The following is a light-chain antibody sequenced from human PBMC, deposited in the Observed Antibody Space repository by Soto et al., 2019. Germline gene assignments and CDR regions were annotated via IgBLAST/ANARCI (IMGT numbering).Light chain of an antibody. CDR1: QSISSY. CDR3: QQSYSTPWT. CDR2: AAS. V-gene: IGKV1-39*01. J-gene: IGKJ1*01. Sequence: DIQMTQSPSSLSASVGDRVTITCRASQSISSYLNWYKQKPGKAPKALIYAASTLQSGVPSRFSGSGSGRDFTLTINWLQPEDFATYYCQQSYSTPWTFGQGTRVDI.